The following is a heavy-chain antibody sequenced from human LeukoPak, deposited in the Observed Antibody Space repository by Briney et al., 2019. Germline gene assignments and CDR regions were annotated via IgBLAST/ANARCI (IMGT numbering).Heavy chain of an antibody. CDR1: GFTFSSYE. CDR2: ISSSGSTI. D-gene: IGHD6-13*01. CDR3: ATGITKAGTDY. J-gene: IGHJ4*02. V-gene: IGHV3-48*03. Sequence: GGSLRLSCAASGFTFSSYEMNWVRQAPGKGLEWVSYISSSGSTIYYADSVKGRFTISRDNAKNTLYLQMNSLRAEDAALYYCATGITKAGTDYWGQGTLVTVSS.